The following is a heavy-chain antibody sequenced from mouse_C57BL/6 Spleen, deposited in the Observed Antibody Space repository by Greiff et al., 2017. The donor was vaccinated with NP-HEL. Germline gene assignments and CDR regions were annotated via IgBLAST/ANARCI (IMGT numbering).Heavy chain of an antibody. V-gene: IGHV5-15*01. CDR2: SSNLAYSI. CDR1: GFTFSDYG. Sequence: EVKLMESGGGLVQPGGSLKLSCAASGFTFSDYGMAWVRQAPRKGPEWVAFSSNLAYSIYYADTVTGRFTISRENAKNTLYLEMSSLRSEDTAMYYCARGGLLDAMDYWGQGTSVTVSS. D-gene: IGHD2-3*01. CDR3: ARGGLLDAMDY. J-gene: IGHJ4*01.